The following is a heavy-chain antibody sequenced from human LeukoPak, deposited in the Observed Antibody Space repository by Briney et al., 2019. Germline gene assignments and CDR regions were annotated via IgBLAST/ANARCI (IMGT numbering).Heavy chain of an antibody. J-gene: IGHJ3*02. CDR3: ARDSLDAFDI. V-gene: IGHV3-21*01. Sequence: PGGSLRLSCAASGFTFSSYSMNWVRQAPGKGLEWVSSISSSSSYICYADSVKCRFTISRDNAKNSLYLQMNSLRAEDTAVYYCARDSLDAFDIWGQGTMVTVSS. CDR2: ISSSSSYI. CDR1: GFTFSSYS.